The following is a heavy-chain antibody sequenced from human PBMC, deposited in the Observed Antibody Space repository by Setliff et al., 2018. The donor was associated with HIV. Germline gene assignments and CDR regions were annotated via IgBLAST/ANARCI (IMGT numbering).Heavy chain of an antibody. CDR1: GYTFTQYP. V-gene: IGHV1-69*13. D-gene: IGHD3-10*01. CDR2: IIPIFGKA. J-gene: IGHJ4*02. Sequence: SVKVSCKASGYTFTQYPMHWVRQAPGQGLEWMGGIIPIFGKANYAQKFQGRVTITADESTNTAYMEMSSLRSEDTAVYYCANLVIIKSYFDYWGQGTLVTVSS. CDR3: ANLVIIKSYFDY.